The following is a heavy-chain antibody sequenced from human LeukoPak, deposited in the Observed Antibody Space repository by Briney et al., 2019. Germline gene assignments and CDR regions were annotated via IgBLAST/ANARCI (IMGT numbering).Heavy chain of an antibody. CDR3: AAGARGSGPFDY. V-gene: IGHV3-72*01. Sequence: TGGSLRLSCVVSGLTFSDYLMDWVRQTPGKGLEWVGRSRNKGNSYTTEYAASVKGRFTISRDDSKSSLSLQMNSLKSEDTAVYYCAAGARGSGPFDYWGQGTLVTVSS. CDR1: GLTFSDYL. J-gene: IGHJ4*02. CDR2: SRNKGNSYTT. D-gene: IGHD6-19*01.